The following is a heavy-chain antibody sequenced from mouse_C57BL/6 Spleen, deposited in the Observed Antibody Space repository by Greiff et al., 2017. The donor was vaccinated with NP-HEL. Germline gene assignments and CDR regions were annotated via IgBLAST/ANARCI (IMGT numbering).Heavy chain of an antibody. D-gene: IGHD1-1*01. CDR3: ARSRYGSSLDY. V-gene: IGHV1-64*01. J-gene: IGHJ2*01. CDR1: GYTFTSYW. CDR2: IHPNSGST. Sequence: QVQLKQPGAELVKPGASVKLSCKASGYTFTSYWMHWVKQRPGQGLEWIGMIHPNSGSTNYNEKFKSKATLTVDKSSSTAYMQLSSLTSEDSAVYYCARSRYGSSLDYWGQGTTLTVSS.